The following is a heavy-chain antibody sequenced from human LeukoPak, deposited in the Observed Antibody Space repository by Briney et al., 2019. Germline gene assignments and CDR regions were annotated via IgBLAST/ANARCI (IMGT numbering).Heavy chain of an antibody. CDR3: ARVRYYYGSGSYYNHDY. CDR2: ISYDGSNK. Sequence: GGSLRLSCAASGFTFSSYAMHWVRQASGKGLEWVAVISYDGSNKYYADSVKGRFTISRDNSKNTLYLQMNSLRAEDTAVYYCARVRYYYGSGSYYNHDYWGQGTLVTVSS. J-gene: IGHJ4*02. CDR1: GFTFSSYA. V-gene: IGHV3-30*14. D-gene: IGHD3-10*01.